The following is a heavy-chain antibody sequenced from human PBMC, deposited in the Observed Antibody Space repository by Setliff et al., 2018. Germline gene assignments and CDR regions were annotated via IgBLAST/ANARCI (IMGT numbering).Heavy chain of an antibody. J-gene: IGHJ4*02. V-gene: IGHV3-7*01. CDR1: GFTFSSYW. CDR3: VREGGNYFPLDY. D-gene: IGHD1-26*01. CDR2: IKQDGSEK. Sequence: GGSLRLSCAASGFTFSSYWMSWVRQAPGKGLEWVANIKQDGSEKYYVDSVKGRFTISRDNAKNMLYLQMNSLRAEDTAVYYCVREGGNYFPLDYWGLGTLVTVSS.